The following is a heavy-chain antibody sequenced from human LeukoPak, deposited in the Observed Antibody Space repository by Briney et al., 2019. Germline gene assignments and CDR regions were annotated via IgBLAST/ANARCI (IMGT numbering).Heavy chain of an antibody. Sequence: SETLSLTCTVSGGSISSSSYYWGWIRQPPGKGLEWTGEINHSGSTNYNPSLKSRVTISVDTSKNQFSLKLSSVTAADTAVYYCARRGVAIWPGYFDYWGQGTLVTVSS. CDR2: INHSGST. V-gene: IGHV4-39*07. CDR1: GGSISSSSYY. CDR3: ARRGVAIWPGYFDY. D-gene: IGHD3-3*01. J-gene: IGHJ4*02.